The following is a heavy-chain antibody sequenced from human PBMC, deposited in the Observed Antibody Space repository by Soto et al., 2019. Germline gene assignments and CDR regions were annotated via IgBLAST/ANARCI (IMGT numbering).Heavy chain of an antibody. CDR2: IWYDGSNK. CDR1: GFTFSSYG. J-gene: IGHJ4*02. Sequence: QVQLVESGGGVVQPGRSLRLSCVASGFTFSSYGMHWVRQAPGKGLEWVAVIWYDGSNKYYADSVKGRFTISRDNSKNTLYLQMNSLRAEDTAVYYCARDRGHDYATGSLDYWGQGTLVTVSS. CDR3: ARDRGHDYATGSLDY. V-gene: IGHV3-33*01. D-gene: IGHD4-17*01.